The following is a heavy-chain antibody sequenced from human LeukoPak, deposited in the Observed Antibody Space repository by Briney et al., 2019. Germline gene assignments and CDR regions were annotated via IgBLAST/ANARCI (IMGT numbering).Heavy chain of an antibody. CDR3: ARDSQAWLSSASHYYGMDV. J-gene: IGHJ6*02. CDR1: GYSINNGYY. D-gene: IGHD2-2*01. Sequence: SETLSLTCTVSGYSINNGYYWGWIRQPPGKGLEWIGSIYHSGSTYYNPSLKSRVTISVDTSKNQFSLKMSSVTAADTAVYFCARDSQAWLSSASHYYGMDVWGQGTTVTVSS. V-gene: IGHV4-38-2*02. CDR2: IYHSGST.